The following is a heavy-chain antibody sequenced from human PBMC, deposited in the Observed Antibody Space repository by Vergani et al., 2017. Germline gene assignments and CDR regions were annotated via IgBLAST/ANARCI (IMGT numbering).Heavy chain of an antibody. CDR1: GGSISSYY. V-gene: IGHV4-59*01. CDR3: ARGGDILTGYYPTLLDY. Sequence: QVQLQESGPGLVKPSETLSLTCTVSGGSISSYYRSWIRQPPGKGLEWIGYIYYSGSTNYNPSLKSRVTMSVDTSRNQFSLKLSSASAADTAVYYCARGGDILTGYYPTLLDYWGQGTLVTVSS. D-gene: IGHD3-9*01. J-gene: IGHJ4*02. CDR2: IYYSGST.